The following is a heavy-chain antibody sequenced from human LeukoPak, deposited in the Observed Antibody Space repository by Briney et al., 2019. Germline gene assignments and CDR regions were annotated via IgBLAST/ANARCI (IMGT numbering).Heavy chain of an antibody. V-gene: IGHV3-21*01. CDR3: ARDAGYCSGGSCYGDDY. D-gene: IGHD2-15*01. Sequence: PGGSLRLSCAASGFTFSSYNMNWVRQAPGKGLEWVSSISSSSTYIYYADSVKGRFTISRDNAKNSLFLQMNSLGAEDTAVYYCARDAGYCSGGSCYGDDYWDQGTLVTVSS. CDR2: ISSSSTYI. J-gene: IGHJ4*02. CDR1: GFTFSSYN.